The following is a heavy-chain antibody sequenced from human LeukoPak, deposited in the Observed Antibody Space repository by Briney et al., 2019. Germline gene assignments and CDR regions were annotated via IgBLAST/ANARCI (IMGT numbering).Heavy chain of an antibody. V-gene: IGHV5-51*01. D-gene: IGHD1-26*01. CDR3: ARRAVGATTPLDY. J-gene: IGHJ4*02. CDR2: IYPGDSDT. Sequence: GESLQISCKGSGYSFTSYWIGWVRQMPGEGLEWMGIIYPGDSDTRYSPSFQGQVTISADKSISTAYLQWSSLKASDTAMYYCARRAVGATTPLDYWGQGTLVTVSS. CDR1: GYSFTSYW.